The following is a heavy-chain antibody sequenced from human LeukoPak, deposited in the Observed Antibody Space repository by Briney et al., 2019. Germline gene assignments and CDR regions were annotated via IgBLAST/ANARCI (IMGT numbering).Heavy chain of an antibody. CDR2: ISISSGGT. CDR3: ARAGLRSQFTVYNYFDP. V-gene: IGHV3-23*01. Sequence: GGSLRLSCTASGFSFGSYAFNWVRQAPGKGLEWVSGISISSGGTYYAESVRGQFTISRDNSKNTLSLQMDSLRVEDTAVYFCARAGLRSQFTVYNYFDPWGQGTLVTVSS. CDR1: GFSFGSYA. J-gene: IGHJ5*02. D-gene: IGHD4-17*01.